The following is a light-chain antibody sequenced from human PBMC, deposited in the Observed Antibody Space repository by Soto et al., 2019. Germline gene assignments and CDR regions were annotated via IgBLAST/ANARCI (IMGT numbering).Light chain of an antibody. V-gene: IGLV2-11*01. CDR1: SSDVGGYNY. CDR3: CSYAGSYTFV. Sequence: QSALTQPRSVSGSPGQSVTISCTGTSSDVGGYNYVSWYQQHPGKAPKLMIYDVSKRPSRVPDRFSGSKSGNTASLTISGLQAEDEAEYYFCSYAGSYTFVFGTGTKVTVL. J-gene: IGLJ1*01. CDR2: DVS.